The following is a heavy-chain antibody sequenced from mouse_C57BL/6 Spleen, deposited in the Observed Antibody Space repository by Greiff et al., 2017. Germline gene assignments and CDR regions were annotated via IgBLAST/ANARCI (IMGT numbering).Heavy chain of an antibody. CDR3: AREGTYYGSSPYYFDY. D-gene: IGHD1-1*01. Sequence: EVKLVESGGDLVKPGGSLKLSCAASGFTFSSYGMSWVRQTPDKRLEWVATISSGGSYTYYPDSVKGRFTISRENAKNTLYLQMSSLKSEDTAMYYCAREGTYYGSSPYYFDYWGQGTTLTVSS. J-gene: IGHJ2*01. CDR1: GFTFSSYG. CDR2: ISSGGSYT. V-gene: IGHV5-6*01.